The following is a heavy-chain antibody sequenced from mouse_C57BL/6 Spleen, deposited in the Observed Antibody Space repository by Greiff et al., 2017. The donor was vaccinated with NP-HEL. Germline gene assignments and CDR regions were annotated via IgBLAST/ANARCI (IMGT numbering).Heavy chain of an antibody. Sequence: VQLQQSGPGLVQPSQSLSITCTVSGFSLTSYGVHWVRQSPGKGLEWLGVIWSGGSTDYNAAFISRLSISKDNSKSQVFFKMNSLQADDTAIYYCARNRVGRYFDVWGTGTTVTVSS. CDR2: IWSGGST. D-gene: IGHD1-1*02. J-gene: IGHJ1*03. CDR1: GFSLTSYG. V-gene: IGHV2-2*01. CDR3: ARNRVGRYFDV.